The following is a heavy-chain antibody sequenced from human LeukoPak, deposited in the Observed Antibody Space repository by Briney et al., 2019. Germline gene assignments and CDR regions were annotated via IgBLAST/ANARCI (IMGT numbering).Heavy chain of an antibody. V-gene: IGHV1-2*02. Sequence: ASVKVSCKASGYTFTGYYMHWVRQAPGQGLEWMGWINPNSGGTNYAQKFQGRVTMTRDTSISTAYMELSRLRSDDTAVYYCARDEMGSGSYYKLRGQGTLSPSPQ. J-gene: IGHJ4*02. CDR1: GYTFTGYY. CDR2: INPNSGGT. D-gene: IGHD3-10*01. CDR3: ARDEMGSGSYYKL.